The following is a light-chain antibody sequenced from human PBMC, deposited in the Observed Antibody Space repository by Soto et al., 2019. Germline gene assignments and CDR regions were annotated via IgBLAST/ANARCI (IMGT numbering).Light chain of an antibody. V-gene: IGKV3-20*01. Sequence: DIVLTQSPGSLSLSPGERATLSCRASQSVANNALAWYQQKGGQAPRLLINDASSRAADIPDRFSGSGSGTEFTLTITRLEPDDFALYYCHQYGSSPGTFGQGTRLEIK. CDR2: DAS. CDR1: QSVANNA. CDR3: HQYGSSPGT. J-gene: IGKJ5*01.